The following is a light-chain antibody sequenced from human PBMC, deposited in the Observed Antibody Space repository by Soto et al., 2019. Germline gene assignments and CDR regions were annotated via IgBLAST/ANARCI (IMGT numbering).Light chain of an antibody. CDR3: QKHNSDPYT. J-gene: IGKJ2*01. CDR2: DAS. V-gene: IGKV1-5*01. Sequence: DIQMTQSPSTLSASVGDRVTITCRASQSISNWLAWYQQKPGKAPKLLIYDASSLESGVPSRFSGSGSGTEFTLTISSLQPDDFATYYCQKHNSDPYTFGQGTKLEMK. CDR1: QSISNW.